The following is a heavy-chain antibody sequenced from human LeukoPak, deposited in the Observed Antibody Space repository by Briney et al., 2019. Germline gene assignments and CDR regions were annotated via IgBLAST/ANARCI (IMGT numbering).Heavy chain of an antibody. CDR3: ARHRSWQDFDY. D-gene: IGHD3-10*01. Sequence: NPSETLSLTCAVYGGSFSGYYWSWIRQPPGKGLEWIGEINHSGSTNYNPSLKSRVTISVDTSKNQFSLKLSSVTAADTAVYYCARHRSWQDFDYWGQGTLVTVSS. J-gene: IGHJ4*02. V-gene: IGHV4-34*01. CDR2: INHSGST. CDR1: GGSFSGYY.